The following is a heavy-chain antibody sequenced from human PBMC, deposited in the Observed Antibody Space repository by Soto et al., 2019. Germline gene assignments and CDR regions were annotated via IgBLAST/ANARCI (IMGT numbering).Heavy chain of an antibody. J-gene: IGHJ5*02. CDR2: INPNSGGT. V-gene: IGHV1-2*04. Sequence: ASVKVSCKASGYTFTGYYMHWVRQAPGQGLEWMGWINPNSGGTNYAQKFQGWVTMTRDTSISTAYMELSRLRSDDTAVYYCARAPWGSYSEWFDPWGQGTPVTVSS. CDR1: GYTFTGYY. D-gene: IGHD7-27*01. CDR3: ARAPWGSYSEWFDP.